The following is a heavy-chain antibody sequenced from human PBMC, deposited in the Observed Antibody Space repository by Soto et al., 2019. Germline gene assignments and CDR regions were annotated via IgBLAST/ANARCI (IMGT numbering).Heavy chain of an antibody. Sequence: ETLSLTCTLSGGSISSSSYFWAWIRQPPGKGLEWIGSMYYSGSTYYNPSLKSRVTISVDTSKNQFSLKLSSVTAADTAVYHCARHKVVTTTTEVDHHYFDSWGQGTLVTV. V-gene: IGHV4-39*01. J-gene: IGHJ4*02. CDR2: MYYSGST. D-gene: IGHD4-17*01. CDR1: GGSISSSSYF. CDR3: ARHKVVTTTTEVDHHYFDS.